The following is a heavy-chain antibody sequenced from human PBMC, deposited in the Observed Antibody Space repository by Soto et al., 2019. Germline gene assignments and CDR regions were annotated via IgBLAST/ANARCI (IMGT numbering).Heavy chain of an antibody. Sequence: GGSLRLSCAASGFTFSSYAMSWVRQAPGKGLEWVSALSGSGGYTYYADSVKGRFTISRDNSKNTLYLQMNSLRAEDTAVYYCAKVSQRGYYFDYWGQGTLVTVSS. CDR3: AKVSQRGYYFDY. V-gene: IGHV3-23*01. CDR2: LSGSGGYT. J-gene: IGHJ4*02. D-gene: IGHD6-25*01. CDR1: GFTFSSYA.